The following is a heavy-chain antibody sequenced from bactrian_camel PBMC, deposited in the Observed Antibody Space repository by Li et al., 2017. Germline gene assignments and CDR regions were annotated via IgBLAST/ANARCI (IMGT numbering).Heavy chain of an antibody. D-gene: IGHD6*01. CDR3: VTDAVSWWPA. CDR1: GFTFTSYN. CDR2: VGRSP. Sequence: VQLVESGGGLVQPGGSLRLSCAASGFTFTSYNMTWVRQAPGKGLEWVASVGRSPYYTDSVKGRFTISRNNAKNTLYLQLNSLKTEDTAVYYCVTDAVSWWPAWGQGTQVTVS. J-gene: IGHJ6*01. V-gene: IGHV3S40*01.